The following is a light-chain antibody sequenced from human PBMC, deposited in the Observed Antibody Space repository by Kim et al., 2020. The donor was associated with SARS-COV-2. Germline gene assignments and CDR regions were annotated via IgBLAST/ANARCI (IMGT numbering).Light chain of an antibody. CDR2: GAS. CDR3: QHYGSSDT. V-gene: IGKV3-20*01. Sequence: EIVLTQSPGTLSVSPGEGATLSCRTSQTISKSYLAWYQKKPGQAPSLLIYGASSRATGVPDRFSGSGSGTDFTLTISRVEPEDFAVYYCQHYGSSDTFGQGTKLEI. CDR1: QTISKSY. J-gene: IGKJ2*01.